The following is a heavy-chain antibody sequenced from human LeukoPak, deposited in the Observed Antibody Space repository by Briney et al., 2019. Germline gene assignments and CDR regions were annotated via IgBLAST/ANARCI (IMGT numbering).Heavy chain of an antibody. CDR2: IIPIFGTA. CDR3: ARVGDREMATIFSSPVGALDY. CDR1: GGTFISYA. D-gene: IGHD5-24*01. Sequence: SVKVSCKASGGTFISYAISWVRQAPGQGLEWMGGIIPIFGTANYAQKFQGRVTITADESTSTAYMELSSLRSEDTAVYYCARVGDREMATIFSSPVGALDYWGQGTLVTVSS. J-gene: IGHJ4*02. V-gene: IGHV1-69*13.